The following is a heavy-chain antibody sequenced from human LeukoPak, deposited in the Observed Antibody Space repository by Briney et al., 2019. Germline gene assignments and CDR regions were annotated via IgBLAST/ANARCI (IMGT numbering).Heavy chain of an antibody. Sequence: GRSLRLSCAASGFTFDDYAMHWVRQAPGKGLEWVSGISWNSGSIGYADSVKGRFTISRDNAKNSLYLQMNSLRAEDTAVYYCARDLTYFDYWGQGTLVTVSS. CDR2: ISWNSGSI. CDR1: GFTFDDYA. CDR3: ARDLTYFDY. V-gene: IGHV3-9*01. J-gene: IGHJ4*02.